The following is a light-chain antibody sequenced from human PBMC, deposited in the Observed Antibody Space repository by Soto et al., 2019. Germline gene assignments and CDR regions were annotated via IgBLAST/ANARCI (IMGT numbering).Light chain of an antibody. V-gene: IGKV2-30*01. Sequence: DVVLTQSPLSLPVTLGQPASISCRSSQSLVYSDGNTYLNWLQQRPGRSPRRLIYDVSNRDSGVPARFSGSGSGTDFTLKITRVEAEDVGVYYCMQGTHWPPLTFGQGTRLEIK. CDR3: MQGTHWPPLT. CDR1: QSLVYSDGNTY. J-gene: IGKJ5*01. CDR2: DVS.